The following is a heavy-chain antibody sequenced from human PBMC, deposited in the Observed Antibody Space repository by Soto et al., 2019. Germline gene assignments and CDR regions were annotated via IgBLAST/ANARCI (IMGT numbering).Heavy chain of an antibody. V-gene: IGHV4-59*01. Sequence: QVQLQESGPGLVKVSETLSLTCTVSGGSINSYYWSWIRQPPGQGLEWVADIDYSGRTNYNPSLKSRLTISVDTSKTQHSLKVRSVTAADTAVYYCARAIRLVGVTGWFDSWGQGTLVTVSS. J-gene: IGHJ5*01. CDR2: IDYSGRT. CDR3: ARAIRLVGVTGWFDS. D-gene: IGHD1-26*01. CDR1: GGSINSYY.